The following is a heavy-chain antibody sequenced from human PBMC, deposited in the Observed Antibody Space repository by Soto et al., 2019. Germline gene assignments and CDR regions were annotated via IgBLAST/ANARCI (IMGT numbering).Heavy chain of an antibody. V-gene: IGHV3-23*01. CDR1: GFTFSNSV. CDR2: ISNSGSNR. CDR3: ARRGRTLPHYSYYMDV. Sequence: GGSLRLSCTASGFTFSNSVMSWVRQAPGTGLQWVSSISNSGSNRYYAESVKGRVTISRDNSNNTLYLQMNSLRAEDTALYYCARRGRTLPHYSYYMDVWGKGTTVTVSS. J-gene: IGHJ6*03.